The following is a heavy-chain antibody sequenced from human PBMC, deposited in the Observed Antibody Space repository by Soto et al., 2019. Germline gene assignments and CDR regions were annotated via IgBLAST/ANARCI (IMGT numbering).Heavy chain of an antibody. CDR1: GGTFSSYA. Sequence: ASVKVSCKASGGTFSSYAINWVRQAPGQGLEWMGWISAYNGNTNYAQKLQGRVTITTDTSTSTAYMELRSLRSDDTAVYYCARESPPADYWGQGTLVTVPQ. CDR3: ARESPPADY. V-gene: IGHV1-18*01. J-gene: IGHJ4*02. CDR2: ISAYNGNT.